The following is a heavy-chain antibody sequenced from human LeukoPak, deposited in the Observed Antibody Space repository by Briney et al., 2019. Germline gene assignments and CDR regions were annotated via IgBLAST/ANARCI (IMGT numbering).Heavy chain of an antibody. Sequence: SETLSLTCTVSGGSISSYYWSWIRQPPGQGLEWIGYISNSGSTNYNPSLKSRVTISVDKSKNQFSLKLTSVTAADTAVYYCARVSIAARRFTWFDPWGQGTLVTVSS. J-gene: IGHJ5*02. CDR1: GGSISSYY. V-gene: IGHV4-59*01. CDR3: ARVSIAARRFTWFDP. D-gene: IGHD6-6*01. CDR2: ISNSGST.